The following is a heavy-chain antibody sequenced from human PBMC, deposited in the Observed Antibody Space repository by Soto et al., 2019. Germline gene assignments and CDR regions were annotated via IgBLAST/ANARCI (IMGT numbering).Heavy chain of an antibody. CDR1: GGSISSSSYY. D-gene: IGHD3-22*01. CDR3: ARHAMIVVHDWFDP. Sequence: SETLSLTCTVSGGSISSSSYYWGWIRQPPGKGLEWIGSIYYSGSTYYNPSLKSRVTISVDTSKNQFSLKLSSVTAADTAVYYCARHAMIVVHDWFDPWGQGTLVTVSS. J-gene: IGHJ5*02. CDR2: IYYSGST. V-gene: IGHV4-39*01.